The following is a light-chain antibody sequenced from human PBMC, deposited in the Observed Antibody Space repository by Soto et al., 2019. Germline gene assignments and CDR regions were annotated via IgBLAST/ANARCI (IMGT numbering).Light chain of an antibody. CDR1: QSISRQ. CDR2: QAS. V-gene: IGKV1-5*03. CDR3: LQYQSYWT. J-gene: IGKJ1*01. Sequence: DIQMTQSPSTLSASVGDRVSITCRASQSISRQLAWYQQKPGKAPNLLIYQASNLETGVPSRFTGSGSGTEFTLTISSLQADDLATYYWLQYQSYWTFGQGTKVEGK.